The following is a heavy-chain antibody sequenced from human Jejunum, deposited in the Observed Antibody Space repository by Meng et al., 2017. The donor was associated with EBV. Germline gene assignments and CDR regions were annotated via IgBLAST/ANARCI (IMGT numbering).Heavy chain of an antibody. Sequence: QVQLQESGPRLEKPSGTLSLPCGVSGGSISDNDWWSWVRQPPGKGLEWLGEIYHGGGTNYNPSLESRVTISVDKSKNQFSLKLNSVTVADTAVYYCAGNGYYALEYWGPGILVTVSS. CDR1: GGSISDNDW. CDR3: AGNGYYALEY. V-gene: IGHV4-4*02. J-gene: IGHJ4*02. D-gene: IGHD3-22*01. CDR2: IYHGGGT.